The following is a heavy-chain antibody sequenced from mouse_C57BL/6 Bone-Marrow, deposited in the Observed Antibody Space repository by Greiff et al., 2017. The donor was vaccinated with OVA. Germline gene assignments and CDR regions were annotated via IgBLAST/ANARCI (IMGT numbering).Heavy chain of an antibody. CDR1: GFTFSSYA. CDR3: ARGGITTVVAEAY. V-gene: IGHV5-4*01. CDR2: ISDGGSYT. Sequence: EVQLVESGGGLVKPGGSLKLSCAASGFTFSSYAMSWVRQTPEKRLEWVATISDGGSYTYYPDNVKGRFTISRDNAKNNLYLQMSHLKSEDTAMYYCARGGITTVVAEAYWGQGTLVTVSA. J-gene: IGHJ3*01. D-gene: IGHD1-1*01.